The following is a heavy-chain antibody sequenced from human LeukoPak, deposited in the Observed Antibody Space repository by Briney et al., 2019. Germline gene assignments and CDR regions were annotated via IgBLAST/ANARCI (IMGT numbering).Heavy chain of an antibody. Sequence: GGSLRLSCAGSGFTFSNHVLRWVRQSPGKGLEWMSLISHDGSDKYYADSVKGRFTISRDNSKNTLYLQMNSLRAEDTALYYCARDPRYCSNGVCHPNDYYYNIDTWGNGAPVTVSS. J-gene: IGHJ6*03. D-gene: IGHD2-8*01. CDR3: ARDPRYCSNGVCHPNDYYYNIDT. CDR2: ISHDGSDK. CDR1: GFTFSNHV. V-gene: IGHV3-30*04.